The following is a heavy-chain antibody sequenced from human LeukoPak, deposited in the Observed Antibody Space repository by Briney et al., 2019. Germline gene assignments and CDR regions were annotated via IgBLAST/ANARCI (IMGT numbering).Heavy chain of an antibody. V-gene: IGHV1-69*02. J-gene: IGHJ4*02. Sequence: GASVKVSCKASGYTFTGYYMHWVRQAPGQGLEWMGRIIPILGIANYAQKFQGRVTITADKSTSTAYMELSSLRSEDTAVYYCASGLMSIRFDYWGQGTLVTVSS. CDR3: ASGLMSIRFDY. CDR2: IIPILGIA. D-gene: IGHD3-3*02. CDR1: GYTFTGYY.